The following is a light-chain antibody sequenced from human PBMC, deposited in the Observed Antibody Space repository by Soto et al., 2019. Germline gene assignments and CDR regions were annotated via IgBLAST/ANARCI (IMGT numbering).Light chain of an antibody. CDR1: QSVSSNY. V-gene: IGKV3-20*01. CDR3: QQYRRSPYT. CDR2: GAS. J-gene: IGKJ2*01. Sequence: EIVLTQSPGTLSLSPGERATLSCRASQSVSSNYLAWYQHTPGQAPRLLIYGASNRDTGIPDRFSGSESGKDFTLTISRLEPEDFAVYYCQQYRRSPYTFGQGTKLEIK.